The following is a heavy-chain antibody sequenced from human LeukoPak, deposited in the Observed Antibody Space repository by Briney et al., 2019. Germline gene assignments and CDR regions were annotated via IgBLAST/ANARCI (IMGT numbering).Heavy chain of an antibody. CDR3: ASPPYTVTTPSFDY. CDR1: GFTFSSYA. J-gene: IGHJ4*02. V-gene: IGHV3-30-3*01. D-gene: IGHD4-17*01. Sequence: GRSLRLSCAASGFTFSSYAMHWVRQAPGKGLEWVAVISYDGSNKYYADSVKGRFTISRDNSKNTLYLQMNSLRAEDTAVYYCASPPYTVTTPSFDYWGQGTLVTVSS. CDR2: ISYDGSNK.